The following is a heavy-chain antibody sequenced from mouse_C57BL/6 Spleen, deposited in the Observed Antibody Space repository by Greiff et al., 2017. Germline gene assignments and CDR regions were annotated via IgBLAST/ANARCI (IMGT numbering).Heavy chain of an antibody. D-gene: IGHD3-1*01. CDR3: ARSGGGYYAMDY. J-gene: IGHJ4*01. V-gene: IGHV1-82*01. CDR1: GYAFSSSW. Sequence: VKLQESGPELVKPGASVKISCKASGYAFSSSWMNWVKQRPGKGLEWIGRIYPGDGDTNYNGKFKGKATLTADKSSSTAYMQLSSLTSEDSAVYFCARSGGGYYAMDYWGQGTSVTVS. CDR2: IYPGDGDT.